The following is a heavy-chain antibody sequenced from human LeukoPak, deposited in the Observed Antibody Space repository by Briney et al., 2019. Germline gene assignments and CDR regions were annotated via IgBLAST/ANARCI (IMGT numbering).Heavy chain of an antibody. Sequence: SETLSLTCTVSGGSITNYYWSWIRQPPGKGLEWIGFIYYSGTTNYNPSLKSRVTISVDTSKNQFSLKLSSVTAADTAVYYCARHFDGSSGWYLYYYMDVWGKGTTVTISS. CDR2: IYYSGTT. J-gene: IGHJ6*03. CDR3: ARHFDGSSGWYLYYYMDV. CDR1: GGSITNYY. V-gene: IGHV4-59*08. D-gene: IGHD6-19*01.